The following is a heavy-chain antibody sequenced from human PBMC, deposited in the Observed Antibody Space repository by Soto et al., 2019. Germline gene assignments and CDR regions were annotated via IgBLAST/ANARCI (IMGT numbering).Heavy chain of an antibody. CDR3: ARGYYDYDDSSGSFDY. J-gene: IGHJ4*02. CDR2: INHSGST. CDR1: GGSFSGYY. D-gene: IGHD3-22*01. Sequence: QVQLQQWGAGLLKPSETLSLTCAVYGGSFSGYYWSWIRQPPGKGLEWIGEINHSGSTNYNPSLKGRVTISVDTSKKQCSLKLSSVTAADTAVYYCARGYYDYDDSSGSFDYWGQGTLVTVSS. V-gene: IGHV4-34*01.